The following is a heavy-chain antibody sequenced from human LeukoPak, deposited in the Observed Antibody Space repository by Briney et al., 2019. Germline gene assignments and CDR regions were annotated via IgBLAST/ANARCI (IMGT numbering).Heavy chain of an antibody. CDR2: IFTGGSA. Sequence: PSQNLSLTCNVSGGPFSSGSYYWSWIRQPAGKGLEWLGRIFTGGSATYNPSLKSRLTISVDTSKSRFSLRLNSVTVADTAVYYCARILTKFSHGFDIWGQGTAVTVSS. J-gene: IGHJ3*02. CDR3: ARILTKFSHGFDI. CDR1: GGPFSSGSYY. D-gene: IGHD4-11*01. V-gene: IGHV4-61*02.